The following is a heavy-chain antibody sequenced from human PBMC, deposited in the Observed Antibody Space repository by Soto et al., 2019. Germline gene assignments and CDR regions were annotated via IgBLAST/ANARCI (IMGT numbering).Heavy chain of an antibody. CDR1: RGSVSSNSAT. J-gene: IGHJ5*01. CDR3: ARLIGNSWLDS. V-gene: IGHV6-1*01. D-gene: IGHD2-8*01. Sequence: TPSLTFALSRGSVSSNSATLGWIRQSPSRGLEWLGRTYYRSKWYNDYAVSVKSRITINPDTSNNQLSLQLNSVTPDDTAVYYCARLIGNSWLDSWGQGTLVTVSS. CDR2: TYYRSKWYN.